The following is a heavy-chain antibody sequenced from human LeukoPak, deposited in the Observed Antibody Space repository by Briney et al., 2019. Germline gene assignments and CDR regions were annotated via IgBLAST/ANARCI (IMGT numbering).Heavy chain of an antibody. CDR3: ARAGKTGAAAFDI. J-gene: IGHJ3*02. D-gene: IGHD3-10*01. CDR1: GFTFSRYW. CDR2: INSDGSST. Sequence: PGRSLRLSCAASGFTFSRYWMHWVRQAPGKGLVWVSRINSDGSSTNYADSVKGRFTISRDNTKNTLYLQMNSLRAEDTAVYYCARAGKTGAAAFDIWGQGTMVTVSS. V-gene: IGHV3-74*01.